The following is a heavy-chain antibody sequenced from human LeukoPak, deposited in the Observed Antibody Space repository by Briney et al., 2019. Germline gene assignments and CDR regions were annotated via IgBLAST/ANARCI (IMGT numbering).Heavy chain of an antibody. CDR2: ISASGGST. J-gene: IGHJ4*02. CDR1: GFTFSIYA. Sequence: GGSLRLSCAASGFTFSIYAISWVRQAPGKGLEWVSGISASGGSTYYADSVRGRFTISRDNSKNTLYLQMNSLRAGDTAIYYCAKEEGCSHFDYWGQGTLVTVSS. CDR3: AKEEGCSHFDY. D-gene: IGHD6-19*01. V-gene: IGHV3-23*01.